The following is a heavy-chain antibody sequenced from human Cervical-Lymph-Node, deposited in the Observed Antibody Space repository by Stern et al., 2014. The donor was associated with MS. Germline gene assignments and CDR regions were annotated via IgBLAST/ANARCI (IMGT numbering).Heavy chain of an antibody. D-gene: IGHD3-22*01. CDR3: AKDQGIVVVKYYFDY. V-gene: IGHV3-30*18. J-gene: IGHJ4*02. CDR1: GFTFSSYG. CDR2: ISYDGSNK. Sequence: VQLLESGGGVVQPGRSLRLSCAASGFTFSSYGMHWVRQAPGKGLEWVAVISYDGSNKYYADSVKGRFTISRDNSKNTLYLQMNSLRAEDTAVYYCAKDQGIVVVKYYFDYWGQGTLVTVSS.